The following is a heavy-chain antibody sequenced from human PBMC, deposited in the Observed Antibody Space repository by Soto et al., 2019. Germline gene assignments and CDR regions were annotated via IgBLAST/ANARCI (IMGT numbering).Heavy chain of an antibody. CDR2: IFPIFGTA. D-gene: IGHD6-13*01. V-gene: IGHV1-69*01. J-gene: IGHJ4*02. CDR1: GGTFSSYA. Sequence: QVQLVQSGAEVKKPGSSVKVSCKASGGTFSSYAISWVRQAPGQGLEWMGGIFPIFGTANYAQKFQGRVTITADESTSTAYMELSSLRSEDTAVYYCASGYSSSWSVQSGHDYWGQGTLVTVSS. CDR3: ASGYSSSWSVQSGHDY.